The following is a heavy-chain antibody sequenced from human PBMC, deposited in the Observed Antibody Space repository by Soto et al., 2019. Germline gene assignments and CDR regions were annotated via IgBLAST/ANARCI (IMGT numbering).Heavy chain of an antibody. D-gene: IGHD6-19*01. V-gene: IGHV3-48*01. Sequence: EVQLVESGGGLVQPGGSLRLSCAASGFTFSSYDMNWVRQAPGKGLEWVSYISSSSSTIYYADSVKGRFTISRDNAMNSLYLQMNSLRAEDTAVYYCAGHGGQWLNWFDPWGQGILVTVSS. CDR1: GFTFSSYD. J-gene: IGHJ5*02. CDR3: AGHGGQWLNWFDP. CDR2: ISSSSSTI.